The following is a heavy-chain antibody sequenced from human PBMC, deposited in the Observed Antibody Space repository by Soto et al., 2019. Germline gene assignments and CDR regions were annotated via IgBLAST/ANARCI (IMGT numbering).Heavy chain of an antibody. CDR2: IYPGDSDT. CDR1: GYSFTSYW. Sequence: RGESLKISCKGSGYSFTSYWIGWVRQMPGKGLEWMGIIYPGDSDTRYSPSFQGQVTISADKSISTAYLQWSSLKASDTAMYYCARHGGRPTAVPDAMGGYYGMDVWGQGTTVTVSS. D-gene: IGHD2-2*01. V-gene: IGHV5-51*01. J-gene: IGHJ6*02. CDR3: ARHGGRPTAVPDAMGGYYGMDV.